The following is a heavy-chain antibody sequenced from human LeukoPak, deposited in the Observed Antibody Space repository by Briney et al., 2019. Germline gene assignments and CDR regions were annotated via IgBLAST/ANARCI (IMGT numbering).Heavy chain of an antibody. CDR2: ITNDGSST. V-gene: IGHV3-74*01. CDR1: GLTFSSHW. D-gene: IGHD4-17*01. Sequence: GGSLRLSCAASGLTFSSHWMHWVRQAPGKGLVWVSRITNDGSSTTYADSVKGRFTISRDNAKISLFLQMNSLRDEDTAVYYCAREPKLRYGDYPSYFDSWGQGTLVTVSS. J-gene: IGHJ4*02. CDR3: AREPKLRYGDYPSYFDS.